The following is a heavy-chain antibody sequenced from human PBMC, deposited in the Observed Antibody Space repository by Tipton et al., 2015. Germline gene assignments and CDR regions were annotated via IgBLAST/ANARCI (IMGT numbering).Heavy chain of an antibody. CDR1: GGYVTSNNYF. CDR2: IFHSGST. V-gene: IGHV4-39*01. Sequence: LRLSCSVSGGYVTSNNYFWSWIRQPPGKGLEWIGYIFHSGSTYYNPSLKSRVTISVDTSKKQFSLRLSSVTAADTAVFFCASLPYQYDSNGHYHFDFWGQGTLVTVSS. D-gene: IGHD3-22*01. J-gene: IGHJ4*02. CDR3: ASLPYQYDSNGHYHFDF.